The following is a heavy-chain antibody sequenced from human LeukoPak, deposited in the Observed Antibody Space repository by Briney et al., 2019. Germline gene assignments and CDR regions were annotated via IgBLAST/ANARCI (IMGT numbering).Heavy chain of an antibody. CDR2: IYYTGSI. Sequence: SETLSLTCTVSGGSISSYYWSWIRQPPGKGLEWIGYIYYTGSISYNPSLKSRVTISVATSKNQSSLKLRSVTAADTAVYYCARRKGAAGKNRFDYWGQGTLVTVSS. CDR3: ARRKGAAGKNRFDY. CDR1: GGSISSYY. V-gene: IGHV4-59*01. J-gene: IGHJ4*02. D-gene: IGHD6-13*01.